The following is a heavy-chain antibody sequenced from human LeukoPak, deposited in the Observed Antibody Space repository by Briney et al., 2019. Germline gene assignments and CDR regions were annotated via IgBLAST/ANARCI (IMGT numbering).Heavy chain of an antibody. CDR2: INPNSGGT. D-gene: IGHD3-3*01. CDR3: ARRRLIFGVPKGWFDP. CDR1: GYTFTGYY. J-gene: IGHJ5*02. Sequence: ASVKVSCKASGYTFTGYYMHWVRQAPGQGLEWMGWINPNSGGTNYAQKFQGRVTMTRDTSISTAYMELSRLRSDDTAVYYCARRRLIFGVPKGWFDPWGQGTLVTVSS. V-gene: IGHV1-2*02.